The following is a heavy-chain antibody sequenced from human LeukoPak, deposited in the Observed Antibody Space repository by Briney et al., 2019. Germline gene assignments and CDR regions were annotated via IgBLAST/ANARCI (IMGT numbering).Heavy chain of an antibody. CDR2: ISSSSSYI. J-gene: IGHJ4*02. D-gene: IGHD3-10*01. V-gene: IGHV3-21*05. Sequence: GGSLRLSCAASGFTFSSYSMNWVRQAPGKGLEWLSFISSSSSYIYYADSAKGRFTISRDNAKNSLYLQMNSLRAEDTAVYYCARENGSGKDYWGQGTLVTVSS. CDR3: ARENGSGKDY. CDR1: GFTFSSYS.